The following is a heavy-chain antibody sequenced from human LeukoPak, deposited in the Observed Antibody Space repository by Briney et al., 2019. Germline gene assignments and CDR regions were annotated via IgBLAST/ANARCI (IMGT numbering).Heavy chain of an antibody. D-gene: IGHD3-22*01. J-gene: IGHJ4*02. CDR1: GYSITSGYY. CDR2: IYHSGST. V-gene: IGHV4-38-2*02. Sequence: NTSETLSLTCTVSGYSITSGYYWGWIRQPPGKGLEWIGSIYHSGSTYYNPSLKSRVTISVDTSKNQFSLKLSSVTAADTAVYYCATYYDSGGYPDYWGQGTLVTVSS. CDR3: ATYYDSGGYPDY.